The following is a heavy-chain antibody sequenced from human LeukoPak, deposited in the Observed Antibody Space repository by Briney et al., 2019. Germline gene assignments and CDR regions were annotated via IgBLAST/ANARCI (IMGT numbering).Heavy chain of an antibody. D-gene: IGHD1-26*01. CDR2: ISGSGGST. Sequence: PGGSLRLSCAASGFTFSSYAMNWVRQAPGKGLEWVSAISGSGGSTYYADSVKGRFTISRDNSKNTLYLQMNSLRAEDTAVYYCAKDYMWELLFDYWGQGTLVTVSS. CDR3: AKDYMWELLFDY. J-gene: IGHJ4*02. CDR1: GFTFSSYA. V-gene: IGHV3-23*01.